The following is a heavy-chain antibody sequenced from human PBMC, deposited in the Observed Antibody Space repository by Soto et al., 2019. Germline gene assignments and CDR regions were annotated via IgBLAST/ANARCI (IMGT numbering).Heavy chain of an antibody. CDR3: ARGSSNWAYYFDF. CDR1: GFTFSSYS. Sequence: EVHLVESGGGLVQPGGSLRLSCAASGFTFSSYSLNWVRQAPGKGLEWVSYITSSGTTVYYADSMRGRFTISRDNAKNSLYLQMNSLRDDDTAVYYCARGSSNWAYYFDFWGQGTLVTASS. J-gene: IGHJ4*02. V-gene: IGHV3-48*02. D-gene: IGHD6-13*01. CDR2: ITSSGTTV.